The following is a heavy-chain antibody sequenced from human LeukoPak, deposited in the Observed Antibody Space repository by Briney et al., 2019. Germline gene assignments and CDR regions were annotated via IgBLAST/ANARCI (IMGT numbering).Heavy chain of an antibody. V-gene: IGHV1-46*01. CDR2: INPSGGST. J-gene: IGHJ4*02. CDR1: GYTFTIYY. CDR3: ARDRLAAPLSFDY. Sequence: ASVKVSCTASGYTFTIYYMHWVRQAPGQGLEWMGIINPSGGSTSYAQKFQGRVTMTRDTSTSTVYMELSSLRSEDTAVYYCARDRLAAPLSFDYWGQGTLVTVSS.